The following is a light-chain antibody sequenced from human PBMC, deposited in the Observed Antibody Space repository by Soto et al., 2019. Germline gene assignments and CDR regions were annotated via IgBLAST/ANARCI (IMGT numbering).Light chain of an antibody. CDR2: GAF. CDR1: PSVTNC. CDR3: QQRSNWIT. V-gene: IGKV3-11*01. Sequence: VLTQSPATLSVSPGERATLSFRASPSVTNCLAWYQQKPGQAPRLLIYGAFNRATGIPARFSGSGSGTDFTLTISSLEPEDFAVYYCQQRSNWITFGQGTRLEIK. J-gene: IGKJ5*01.